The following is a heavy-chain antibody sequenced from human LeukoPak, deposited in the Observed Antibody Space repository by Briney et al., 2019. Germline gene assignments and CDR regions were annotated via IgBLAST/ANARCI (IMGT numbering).Heavy chain of an antibody. D-gene: IGHD3-10*01. V-gene: IGHV1-8*01. CDR2: MNPNSGNT. J-gene: IGHJ5*02. Sequence: GASVKVSCKASGYTFTSYDINWVRQATGQGLEWMGWMNPNSGNTGYAQKFQGRVTMTRNTSISTAYMELSSLRSEDTAVYYCARGIKLWFGELFSWFDPWGQGTLVTVSS. CDR3: ARGIKLWFGELFSWFDP. CDR1: GYTFTSYD.